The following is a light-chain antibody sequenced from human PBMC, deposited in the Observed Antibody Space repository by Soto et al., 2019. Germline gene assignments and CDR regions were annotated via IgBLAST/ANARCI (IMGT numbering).Light chain of an antibody. CDR2: DSS. J-gene: IGKJ4*01. CDR3: QQYKSYSLT. CDR1: QSISSW. V-gene: IGKV1-5*01. Sequence: DIQMTQSPSTLSASVGDRVTITCRASQSISSWVAWYQQKPGTAPKLLIEDSSSLESGVPSRCSGSGSGTECTLTISSLQPDDFATYDCQQYKSYSLTVGGGTKVDIK.